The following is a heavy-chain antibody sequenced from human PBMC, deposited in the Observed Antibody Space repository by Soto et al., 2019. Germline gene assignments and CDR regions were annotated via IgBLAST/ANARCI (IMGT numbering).Heavy chain of an antibody. Sequence: GGSLRLSCAASGFTFSTYWMDWVRQTPGKGLEWVANINQDGSKKNYVDSVKGRFTISRDNAKNSLYLQMSSLTAEDSALYYCSRSLNSWGQGTLVTVSS. CDR1: GFTFSTYW. J-gene: IGHJ4*02. CDR2: INQDGSKK. V-gene: IGHV3-7*01. CDR3: SRSLNS.